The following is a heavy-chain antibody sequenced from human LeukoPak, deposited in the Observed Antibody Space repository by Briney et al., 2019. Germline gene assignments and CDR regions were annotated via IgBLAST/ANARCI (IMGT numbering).Heavy chain of an antibody. Sequence: PGGSLRLSCAASGFTFSSYAMHWVRQAPGKGLEWVAVISYDGSNKYYADSVKGRFTISRDNSKNTLYLQMNSLRAEDTAVYYCATGTKSNYWGQGTLVTVSS. V-gene: IGHV3-30*04. CDR2: ISYDGSNK. J-gene: IGHJ4*02. CDR3: ATGTKSNY. CDR1: GFTFSSYA. D-gene: IGHD6-13*01.